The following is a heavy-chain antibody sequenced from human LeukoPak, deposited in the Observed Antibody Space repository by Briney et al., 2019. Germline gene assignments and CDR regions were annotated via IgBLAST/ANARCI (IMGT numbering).Heavy chain of an antibody. CDR3: TNGVAY. Sequence: GGSLRLSCAASGFTFNNAWMNWVRQSPGKGLEWVGRIKSKSDGGTRDYAAPVKGRFIISRDDSRNTLYLQMNSLKTEDTGVYFCTNGVAYWGQGTLVSVSS. V-gene: IGHV3-15*01. D-gene: IGHD3-16*01. CDR1: GFTFNNAW. J-gene: IGHJ4*02. CDR2: IKSKSDGGTR.